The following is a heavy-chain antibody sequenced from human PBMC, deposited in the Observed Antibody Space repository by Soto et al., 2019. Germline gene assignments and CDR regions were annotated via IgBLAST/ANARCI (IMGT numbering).Heavy chain of an antibody. Sequence: QVQLQQWGAGRLKPSETLSLTCAVYGGSFSGYYWSWIRQPPGKGLECIGEINHSGSTNYNPSLKSRVPISVDTAKNQFSLKLRSVTAADTAVYYCARSYGGNSGTFDFWGQGTLVTVSS. V-gene: IGHV4-34*01. J-gene: IGHJ4*02. CDR1: GGSFSGYY. CDR2: INHSGST. D-gene: IGHD4-17*01. CDR3: ARSYGGNSGTFDF.